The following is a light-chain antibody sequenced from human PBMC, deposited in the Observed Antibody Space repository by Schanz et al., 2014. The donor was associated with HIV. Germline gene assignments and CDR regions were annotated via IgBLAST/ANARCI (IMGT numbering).Light chain of an antibody. Sequence: EIVLTQSPGTLSLSPGERATLSCRASQSVSSNLAWYQQKPGQAPRLLIYGASTRATGIPARFSGSGSGTEFTLTISSLQSEDFAVYYCQQYNNWPRPFGQGTKVEIK. CDR2: GAS. CDR1: QSVSSN. V-gene: IGKV3-15*01. J-gene: IGKJ1*01. CDR3: QQYNNWPRP.